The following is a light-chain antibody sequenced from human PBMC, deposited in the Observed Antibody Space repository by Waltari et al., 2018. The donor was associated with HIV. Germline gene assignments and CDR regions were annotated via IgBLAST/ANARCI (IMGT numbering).Light chain of an antibody. CDR1: RLVLYSFNNRNY. Sequence: DIVMTQSSDSLAVSLVESATITSNSTRLVLYSFNNRNYLAWYQQKPGQPPKLLIYWASTRESGVPDRFSGSWSGTDFSLTISSLQAEDVAVYYCQQYYSTPPYTFGQGTKLEMK. J-gene: IGKJ2*01. V-gene: IGKV4-1*01. CDR3: QQYYSTPPYT. CDR2: WAS.